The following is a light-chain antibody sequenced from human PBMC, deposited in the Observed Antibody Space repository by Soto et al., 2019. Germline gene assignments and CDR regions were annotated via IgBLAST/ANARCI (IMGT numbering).Light chain of an antibody. J-gene: IGKJ5*01. CDR3: QQNYSIPIT. CDR1: QSISTS. Sequence: DIQMTQSPSSLSASVGDRVTITCRASQSISTSLNWYHQKPGKAPDPLIYGASSLQSGVTSRFTGSGSGTDFTLTITDLQPEDFATYYCQQNYSIPITFGQGTRLEIK. V-gene: IGKV1-39*01. CDR2: GAS.